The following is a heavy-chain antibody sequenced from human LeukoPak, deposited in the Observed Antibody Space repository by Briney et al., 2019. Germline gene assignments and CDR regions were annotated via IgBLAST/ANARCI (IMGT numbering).Heavy chain of an antibody. D-gene: IGHD6-6*01. CDR2: IYTSGST. J-gene: IGHJ6*03. Sequence: PSETLSLTCTVSGGSISSGSYYWSWIRQPAGKGLEWIGRIYTSGSTNYNPSLKSRVTISVDTSKNQFSLKLSSVTAADTAVYYCARDRSSLIAARVLNYYYYYMDVWGKGTTVTVSS. V-gene: IGHV4-61*02. CDR1: GGSISSGSYY. CDR3: ARDRSSLIAARVLNYYYYYMDV.